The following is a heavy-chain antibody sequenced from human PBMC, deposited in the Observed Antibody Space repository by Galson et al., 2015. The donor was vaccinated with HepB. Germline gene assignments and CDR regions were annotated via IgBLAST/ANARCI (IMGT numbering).Heavy chain of an antibody. CDR1: GYTFSNYD. D-gene: IGHD4-17*01. J-gene: IGHJ2*01. CDR3: AKSTVTTLWGFWYFDL. V-gene: IGHV1-8*01. CDR2: MKSDTGKA. Sequence: SVTVSCKASGYTFSNYDINWVRLGTGHGLEWMGQMKSDTGKATLAPKFQGRVTMTRETSISTAYMELRSLRSDDTAVYYCAKSTVTTLWGFWYFDLWGRGSLLTVSS.